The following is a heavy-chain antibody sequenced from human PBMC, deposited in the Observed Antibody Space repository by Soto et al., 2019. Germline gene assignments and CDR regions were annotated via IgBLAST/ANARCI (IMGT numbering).Heavy chain of an antibody. CDR1: GGTFSSYA. CDR2: IIPIFGTA. J-gene: IGHJ4*02. CDR3: ARDSGIQLWLEYKFYFDY. D-gene: IGHD5-18*01. V-gene: IGHV1-69*13. Sequence: ASVKVSCKASGGTFSSYAISWVRRSPGQGLEWMGGIIPIFGTANYAQKFQGRVTITADESTSTAYMELNSLRAEDTAVYYCARDSGIQLWLEYKFYFDYWGQGTLVTVS.